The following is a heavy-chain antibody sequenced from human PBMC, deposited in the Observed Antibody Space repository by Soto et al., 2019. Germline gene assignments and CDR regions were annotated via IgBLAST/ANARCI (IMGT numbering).Heavy chain of an antibody. CDR2: TYYRSKWSS. CDR1: GDGVSSNSAA. CDR3: ARTGDYPVDY. Sequence: AQTLSLTCAISGDGVSSNSAAWNWIRQSPSRGLEWLGRTYYRSKWSSNYAVSVKSRITINPDTSKNQFSMQLRSVTPDDTAMYYCARTGDYPVDYWGQANLVTVT. D-gene: IGHD7-27*01. J-gene: IGHJ4*02. V-gene: IGHV6-1*01.